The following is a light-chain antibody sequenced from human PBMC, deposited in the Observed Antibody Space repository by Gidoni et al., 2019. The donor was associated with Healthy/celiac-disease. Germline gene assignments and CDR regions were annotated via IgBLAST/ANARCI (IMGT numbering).Light chain of an antibody. V-gene: IGLV2-14*03. CDR1: SSDVGGYNY. CDR3: SSYTSSSVV. J-gene: IGLJ2*01. CDR2: DVS. Sequence: QSAMTQHASVSGSPGQSITISCTGTSSDVGGYNYVSWYQHHPGKAPKLMIYDVSKRPSGVSNRFSGSKSGNTASLTISGLQAEDEADYYCSSYTSSSVVFGGGTKLTVL.